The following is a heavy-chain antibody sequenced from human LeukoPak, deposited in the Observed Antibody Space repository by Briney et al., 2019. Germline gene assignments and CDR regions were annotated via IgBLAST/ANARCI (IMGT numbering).Heavy chain of an antibody. D-gene: IGHD6-13*01. J-gene: IGHJ5*02. Sequence: SETLSLTCTVSGGSISSYYWSWIRQPPGKGLDWIGYIYYSGSTNYNPSLKSRVTISVDTSKNQFSLKLSSVTAADTAVYYCARDLAAAGEWGLDPWGQGTLVTVSS. CDR2: IYYSGST. CDR3: ARDLAAAGEWGLDP. CDR1: GGSISSYY. V-gene: IGHV4-59*01.